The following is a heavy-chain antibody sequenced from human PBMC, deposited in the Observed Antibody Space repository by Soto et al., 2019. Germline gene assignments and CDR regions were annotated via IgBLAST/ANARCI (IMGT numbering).Heavy chain of an antibody. J-gene: IGHJ6*02. V-gene: IGHV3-48*03. CDR2: IISSGSTI. D-gene: IGHD3-10*01. CDR3: ARDRVVRGVIPYYYGMDV. CDR1: GFTFSSYE. Sequence: GWSLRLSCAASGFTFSSYEMNWVRQAPGKGLEWVSYIISSGSTIYYADSVKGRFTISRDNAKNSLYLQMNSLRAEDTAVYYCARDRVVRGVIPYYYGMDVWGQGTTVTVSS.